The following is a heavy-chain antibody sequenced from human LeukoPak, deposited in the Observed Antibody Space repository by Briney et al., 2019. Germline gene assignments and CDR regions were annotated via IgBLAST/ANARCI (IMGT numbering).Heavy chain of an antibody. CDR3: ARGSYSSCWYGSEYFQL. CDR1: GFTFSSYW. CDR2: INNDGSTT. V-gene: IGHV3-74*01. Sequence: GGSLRLSCSASGFTFSSYWMHWVRQVPGKGLVWVSRINNDGSTTTYADSVKGRFTISRDNAKNTLSLQMSSLRAEDTAVYYCARGSYSSCWYGSEYFQLWGQGTLVTVSS. D-gene: IGHD6-13*01. J-gene: IGHJ1*01.